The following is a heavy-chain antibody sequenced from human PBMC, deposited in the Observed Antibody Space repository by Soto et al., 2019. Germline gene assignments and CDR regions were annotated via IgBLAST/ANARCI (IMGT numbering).Heavy chain of an antibody. J-gene: IGHJ6*02. CDR2: ISYDGSNK. Sequence: QVQLVESGGGVVQPGRSLRLFCAASGFTFSSYGMHWVRQAPGKGLEWVAVISYDGSNKYYADSVKGRFTISRDNSKNTLYLQMNSLRAEDTAVYYCAKGGYSSSWYPAGMDVWGQGTTVTVSS. CDR3: AKGGYSSSWYPAGMDV. CDR1: GFTFSSYG. V-gene: IGHV3-30*18. D-gene: IGHD6-13*01.